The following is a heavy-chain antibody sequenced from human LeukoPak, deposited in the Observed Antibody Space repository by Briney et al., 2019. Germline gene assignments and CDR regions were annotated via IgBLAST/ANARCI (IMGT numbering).Heavy chain of an antibody. V-gene: IGHV4-59*01. CDR2: IYYSGST. CDR1: GGCISSYY. Sequence: SETLSLTCTVSGGCISSYYWSWIRQPPGKGLEWIGYIYYSGSTNYNPSLKSRVTISVDTSKNQLSLKLSSVTAADTAVYYCARSTFTYDILTGYYPPYFDYWGQGTLVTVSS. CDR3: ARSTFTYDILTGYYPPYFDY. J-gene: IGHJ4*02. D-gene: IGHD3-9*01.